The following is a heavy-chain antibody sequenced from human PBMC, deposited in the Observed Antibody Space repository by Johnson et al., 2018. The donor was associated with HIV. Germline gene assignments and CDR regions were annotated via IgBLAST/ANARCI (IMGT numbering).Heavy chain of an antibody. CDR1: GFTFSSYA. D-gene: IGHD2-2*01. CDR3: ARDLEDIVVVPAAIGAFDI. J-gene: IGHJ3*02. CDR2: ISYDGSNK. V-gene: IGHV3-30*04. Sequence: QVQLVESGGGVVQPGRSLRLSCAASGFTFSSYAMHWVRQAPGKGLEWVAVISYDGSNKYYADSVKGRLTISRDNSKNTLYLQMNSLRAEDTAVYYCARDLEDIVVVPAAIGAFDIWGQGTMVTVSS.